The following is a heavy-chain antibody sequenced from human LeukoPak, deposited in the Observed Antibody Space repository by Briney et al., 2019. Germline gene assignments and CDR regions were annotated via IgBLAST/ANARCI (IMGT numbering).Heavy chain of an antibody. J-gene: IGHJ6*02. V-gene: IGHV4-4*07. CDR1: GGSISSYY. D-gene: IGHD2-2*02. CDR2: IYTNGST. CDR3: ASRKIRGTSCYTGCDGMDV. Sequence: SETLSLTCTVSGGSISSYYWSWIRQPAGKGLEWIGRIYTNGSTNYNPSLKSRVTMSVDTSKNQFSLKLSSVTAADTAVYYCASRKIRGTSCYTGCDGMDVWGQGTTVTVSS.